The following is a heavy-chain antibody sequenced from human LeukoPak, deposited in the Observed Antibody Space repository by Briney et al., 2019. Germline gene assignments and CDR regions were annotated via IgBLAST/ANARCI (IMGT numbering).Heavy chain of an antibody. D-gene: IGHD3-16*02. V-gene: IGHV3-23*01. CDR2: ISGSEGRT. CDR1: GFSFNNYA. Sequence: GGSLRLSCVGSGFSFNNYAMSWVRQAPGKGLEWVSGISGSEGRTHYADSVKGRFTISRDHSKNTVFLQMNSLRVDDTAVYYCSKTYRADPGGQETLVSVSS. J-gene: IGHJ5*02. CDR3: SKTYRADP.